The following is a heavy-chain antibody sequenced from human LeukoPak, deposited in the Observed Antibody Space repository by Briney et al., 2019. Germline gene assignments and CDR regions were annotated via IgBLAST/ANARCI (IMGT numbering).Heavy chain of an antibody. J-gene: IGHJ4*02. CDR3: ARGGGDIVATTTIDY. CDR2: INHSGST. V-gene: IGHV4-34*01. CDR1: GGSFSGYY. Sequence: SETLSLTCAVYGGSFSGYYWSWIRQPPGKGLEWIGEINHSGSTNYNPSLKSRVTISVDTSKNQFSLKLSSVTAADTAVYYCARGGGDIVATTTIDYWGQGTLVTVSS. D-gene: IGHD5-12*01.